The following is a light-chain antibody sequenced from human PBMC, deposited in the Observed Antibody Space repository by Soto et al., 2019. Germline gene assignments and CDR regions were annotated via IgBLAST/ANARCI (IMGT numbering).Light chain of an antibody. Sequence: DIQLTQSPSFLSASLGDRVTITCRASQGISRYLAWYQQKPGRAPKLLIYAASTLQSGVPSMFSGSASGTEFTLTISRLQPEDFASYYCQQLNSYPRTFGLGTKVEIK. CDR1: QGISRY. CDR3: QQLNSYPRT. J-gene: IGKJ1*01. CDR2: AAS. V-gene: IGKV1-9*01.